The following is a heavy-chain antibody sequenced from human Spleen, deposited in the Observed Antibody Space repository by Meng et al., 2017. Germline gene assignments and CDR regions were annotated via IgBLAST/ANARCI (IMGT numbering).Heavy chain of an antibody. Sequence: SETLSLTCTVSGYSISSGYYWGWIRQPPGKGLEWIGSIYHSGSTYYNPSLKSRVTISVDTSKNQFSLKLSSVTAADTAVYYCARGYCSGGSCYSILDYYGMDVWGQGTTVTGSS. CDR3: ARGYCSGGSCYSILDYYGMDV. D-gene: IGHD2-15*01. J-gene: IGHJ6*02. V-gene: IGHV4-38-2*02. CDR2: IYHSGST. CDR1: GYSISSGYY.